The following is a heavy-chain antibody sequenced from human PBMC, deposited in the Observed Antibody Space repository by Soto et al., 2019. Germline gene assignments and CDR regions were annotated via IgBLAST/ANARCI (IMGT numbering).Heavy chain of an antibody. Sequence: EVQLLQSGGGWVQPGGSLRLSCAASGFTFSNYAMAWVRQAPGKGLEWVSSISGSGVIKYYADSVQGRFTISRDNSNTTLSVKMNSLRVEDTAIYYCAKDLTSMVRVVLPSPWGQGILVTVSS. J-gene: IGHJ5*02. V-gene: IGHV3-23*01. CDR2: ISGSGVIK. CDR3: AKDLTSMVRVVLPSP. D-gene: IGHD3-10*01. CDR1: GFTFSNYA.